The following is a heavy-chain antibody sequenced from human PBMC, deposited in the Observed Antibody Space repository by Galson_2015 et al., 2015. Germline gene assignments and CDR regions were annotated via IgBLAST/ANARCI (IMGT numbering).Heavy chain of an antibody. CDR1: GFTFSSYA. Sequence: FLRLPCAASGFTFSSYAMHWARQAPGKGLEWVAVISYDGCNKYYADSVKGRFTISRDNSKNTLYLQMNSLRAEETAVYYCASDFAVVAANYYFDYWGQGTLVTVSS. V-gene: IGHV3-30-3*01. J-gene: IGHJ4*02. CDR3: ASDFAVVAANYYFDY. D-gene: IGHD2-15*01. CDR2: ISYDGCNK.